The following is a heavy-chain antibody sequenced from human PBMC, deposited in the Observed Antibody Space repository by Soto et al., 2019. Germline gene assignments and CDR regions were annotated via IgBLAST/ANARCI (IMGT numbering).Heavy chain of an antibody. D-gene: IGHD2-21*02. CDR1: GGSISSYY. CDR3: ARHYCGGDCYPYYYYYYGMDV. V-gene: IGHV4-59*08. J-gene: IGHJ6*02. Sequence: ETLSLTCTVSGGSISSYYWSWIRQPPGKGLEWIGYIYYSGSTNYNPSLKSRVTISVDTSKNQFSLKLSSVTAADTAVYYCARHYCGGDCYPYYYYYYGMDVWGQGTTVTVSS. CDR2: IYYSGST.